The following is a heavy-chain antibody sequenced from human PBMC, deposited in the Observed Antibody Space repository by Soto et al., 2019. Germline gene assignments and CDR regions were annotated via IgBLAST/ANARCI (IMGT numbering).Heavy chain of an antibody. D-gene: IGHD4-4*01. V-gene: IGHV3-30*18. CDR3: AKDLQSQWSLDY. CDR2: ISYDGSNK. CDR1: GFTFISYG. Sequence: GGSLRLSCAASGFTFISYGMHWVRQAPGKGLEWVAIISYDGSNKYYADSVKGRFTVSRDQSKNTLYLQMNSLRAEDTAVYYCAKDLQSQWSLDYWGLGTLVTVSS. J-gene: IGHJ4*02.